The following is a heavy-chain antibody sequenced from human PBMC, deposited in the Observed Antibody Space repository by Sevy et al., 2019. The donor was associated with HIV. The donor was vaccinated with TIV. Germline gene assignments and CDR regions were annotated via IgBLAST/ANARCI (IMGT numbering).Heavy chain of an antibody. J-gene: IGHJ6*02. CDR2: ISGSGGST. CDR3: AKDSSCYDSHYYYGMDV. V-gene: IGHV3-23*01. Sequence: GGSLRLSCAASGFTFSSYAMSWVRQAPGKGLEWVSAISGSGGSTYYADSVKGRFTISRDNSKNTLYLQMNSLRAEDTAVYYCAKDSSCYDSHYYYGMDVWGQGTTVTVSS. CDR1: GFTFSSYA. D-gene: IGHD5-12*01.